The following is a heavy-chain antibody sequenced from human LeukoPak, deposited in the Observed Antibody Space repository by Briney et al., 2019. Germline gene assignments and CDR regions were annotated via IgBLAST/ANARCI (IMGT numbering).Heavy chain of an antibody. CDR1: SGSISSYY. CDR2: SYTSGSP. J-gene: IGHJ4*02. Sequence: PSETLSLTCTVSSGSISSYYWSWIRQPAGKGREWIGRSYTSGSPNYNPSLKGRVTMSVDTSKNQFSLKLSSETAADTAVYYCARSGGSGFQLDNWGQGTLVTVSS. V-gene: IGHV4-4*07. CDR3: ARSGGSGFQLDN. D-gene: IGHD3-16*01.